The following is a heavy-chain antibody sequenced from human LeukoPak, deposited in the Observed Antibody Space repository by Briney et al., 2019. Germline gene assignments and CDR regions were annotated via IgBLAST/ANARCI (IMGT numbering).Heavy chain of an antibody. Sequence: GASVKVSCKASGGTFSSYAISWVRQAPGQGLEWMGRIIPNLGIANYAQKFQGRVTITADKSTSTAYMELSSLRSEDTAVYYCARVYGSGRGYGMDVWGQGTTVTVSS. J-gene: IGHJ6*02. D-gene: IGHD3-10*01. CDR3: ARVYGSGRGYGMDV. V-gene: IGHV1-69*04. CDR2: IIPNLGIA. CDR1: GGTFSSYA.